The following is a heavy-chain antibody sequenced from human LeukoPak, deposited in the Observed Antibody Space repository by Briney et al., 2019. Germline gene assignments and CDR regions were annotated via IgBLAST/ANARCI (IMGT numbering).Heavy chain of an antibody. CDR3: ARARYCANSVCHLGGGLDV. CDR2: IKQDGRET. D-gene: IGHD2-8*01. CDR1: GYPFVNNW. V-gene: IGHV3-7*04. Sequence: PGGSLRLSCAAAGYPFVNNWMSWVRQAPGKGLEWVSTIKQDGRETYYVDSVKGRFSISRENARDSMYLKMNILRAEDAAVYSCARARYCANSVCHLGGGLDVWGPGNTVTVSS. J-gene: IGHJ6*02.